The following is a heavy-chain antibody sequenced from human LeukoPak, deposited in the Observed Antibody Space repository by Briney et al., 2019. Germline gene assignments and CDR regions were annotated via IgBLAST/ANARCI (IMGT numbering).Heavy chain of an antibody. CDR2: IYYSGST. D-gene: IGHD3-16*01. V-gene: IGHV4-39*01. CDR3: ASVGGLYLFDP. CDR1: GGSISSSSYY. J-gene: IGHJ5*02. Sequence: PSQTLSLTCTVSGGSISSSSYYWGWIRQPPGKVLEWIGSIYYSGSTYYNPSLKSRVTISVDTSKNQFSLKLSSVTAADTAVYYCASVGGLYLFDPWGQGTLVTVSS.